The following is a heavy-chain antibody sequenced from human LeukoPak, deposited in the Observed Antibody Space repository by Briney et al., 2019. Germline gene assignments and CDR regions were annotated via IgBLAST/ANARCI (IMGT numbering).Heavy chain of an antibody. J-gene: IGHJ4*02. Sequence: ASVKVSCKASGYTFTGYYLHWVRQAPGQGLEWMGWINTNTGDPAYARDFRGRFVLSVDTSVNTAYLEISGLKTEDTAVYYCARSSRGVIGLLDYWGQGALVAVSS. CDR3: ARSSRGVIGLLDY. V-gene: IGHV7-4-1*01. D-gene: IGHD3-10*01. CDR1: GYTFTGYY. CDR2: INTNTGDP.